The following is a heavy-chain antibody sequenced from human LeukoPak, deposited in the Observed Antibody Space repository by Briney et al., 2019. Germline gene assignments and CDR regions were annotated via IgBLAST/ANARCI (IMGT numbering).Heavy chain of an antibody. V-gene: IGHV1-46*01. CDR3: ARVRLRGSQSDFDY. J-gene: IGHJ4*02. D-gene: IGHD3-10*01. CDR2: INPSGGST. Sequence: ASVKVSCKASGYTFTSYYMHWVRQAPGQGLEWMGIINPSGGSTSYAQKFQGRVTMTRDTSINTAYMELNRLRSDDTAVYFCARVRLRGSQSDFDYWGQGTLVTVSP. CDR1: GYTFTSYY.